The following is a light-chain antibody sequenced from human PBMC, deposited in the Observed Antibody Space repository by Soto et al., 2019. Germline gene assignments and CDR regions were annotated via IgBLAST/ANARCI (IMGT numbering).Light chain of an antibody. Sequence: DIVMTKSPDSLAVSLGERATINCKSSQSVLYSSNNKNYLAWYQQKPGQPPKLLIYWASTRESGVPDRFSGSGSGTDFTFTISSLQAEDVAVYYCQQYYSTPHTFGQGTKLEIK. CDR1: QSVLYSSNNKNY. V-gene: IGKV4-1*01. CDR2: WAS. CDR3: QQYYSTPHT. J-gene: IGKJ2*01.